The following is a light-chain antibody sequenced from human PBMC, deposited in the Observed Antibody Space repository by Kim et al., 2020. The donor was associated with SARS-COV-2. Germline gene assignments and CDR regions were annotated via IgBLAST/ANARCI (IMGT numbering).Light chain of an antibody. Sequence: VTPGERATLSCRAMQSVSSNLAWYQQQPGQAPRLLIYGASTRATGIPARFSGSGSGTEFTLTISSLQSEDFAVYYCQQYNNWPPYTFGQGTKLEI. CDR2: GAS. J-gene: IGKJ2*01. V-gene: IGKV3-15*01. CDR3: QQYNNWPPYT. CDR1: QSVSSN.